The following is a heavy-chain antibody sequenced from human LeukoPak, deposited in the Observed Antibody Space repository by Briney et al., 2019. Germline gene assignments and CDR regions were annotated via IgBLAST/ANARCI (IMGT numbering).Heavy chain of an antibody. V-gene: IGHV3-66*01. J-gene: IGHJ3*02. CDR1: GFTVSSNY. CDR2: IYSGGST. D-gene: IGHD3-10*01. CDR3: ARGYGSGSSDAFDI. Sequence: GGSLRLSCAASGFTVSSNYMSWVRQAPGKGLEWVSVIYSGGSTYYADSVKGRFTISRDNSKNTLYLQMNSLRAEDTAVYYCARGYGSGSSDAFDIWGQGTMVTVSS.